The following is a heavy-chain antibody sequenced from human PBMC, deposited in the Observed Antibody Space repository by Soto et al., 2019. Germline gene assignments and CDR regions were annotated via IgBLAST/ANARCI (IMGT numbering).Heavy chain of an antibody. CDR3: AREAYCSGSSCYLNWFDP. V-gene: IGHV1-69*04. Sequence: SVKVSCKASGGTFSSYTISWVRQGPGQGLEWMGRIIPILGIANYAQKFQGRVTITADKSTSTAYMELSSLRSEDTAVFYCAREAYCSGSSCYLNWFDPWGQGTLVTVSS. CDR1: GGTFSSYT. D-gene: IGHD2-15*01. CDR2: IIPILGIA. J-gene: IGHJ5*02.